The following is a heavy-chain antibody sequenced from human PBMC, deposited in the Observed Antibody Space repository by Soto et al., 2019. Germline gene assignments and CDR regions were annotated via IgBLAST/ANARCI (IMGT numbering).Heavy chain of an antibody. CDR3: ARHYQRIRIFGVVVNNAFDI. J-gene: IGHJ3*02. CDR2: IYYSGRT. CDR1: GGSISSSSYY. Sequence: QLQLQESGPGLVKPSETLSLTCTVSGGSISSSSYYWGWIRQPPGKGLEWIGSIYYSGRTYYNPSLKSHVTISVATSKNQLSPKLSSVPAADKSVYYCARHYQRIRIFGVVVNNAFDIWGQATMVTVSS. V-gene: IGHV4-39*01. D-gene: IGHD3-3*01.